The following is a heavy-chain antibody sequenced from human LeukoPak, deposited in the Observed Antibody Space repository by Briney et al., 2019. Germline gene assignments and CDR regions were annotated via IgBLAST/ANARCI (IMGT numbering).Heavy chain of an antibody. CDR2: XXXXLGIA. V-gene: IGHV1-69*02. CDR3: AKVDGYCSGGSCYYGMDV. Sequence: ASVKVSCKASGGTFSSYTISWVRQAPGQGLEXXXXXXXXLGIANYAQKFQGRVTITADKSTSTAYMELSSLRSEDTAVYYCAKVDGYCSGGSCYYGMDVWGQGTTVTVSS. D-gene: IGHD2-15*01. J-gene: IGHJ6*02. CDR1: GGTFSSYT.